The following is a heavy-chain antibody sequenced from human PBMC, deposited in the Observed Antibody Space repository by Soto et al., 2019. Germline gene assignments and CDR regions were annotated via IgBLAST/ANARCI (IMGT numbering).Heavy chain of an antibody. CDR3: AKDLSSGIAAAGNWFDP. V-gene: IGHV3-23*01. D-gene: IGHD6-13*01. CDR2: ISGSGGST. J-gene: IGHJ5*02. CDR1: GFTFSSYA. Sequence: PGGSLRLSCAASGFTFSSYAMSWVRQAPGKGLEWVSAISGSGGSTYYADSVKGRFTISRDNSKNTLYLQMNSLRAEDTAVYYCAKDLSSGIAAAGNWFDPWGQGTLVTVSS.